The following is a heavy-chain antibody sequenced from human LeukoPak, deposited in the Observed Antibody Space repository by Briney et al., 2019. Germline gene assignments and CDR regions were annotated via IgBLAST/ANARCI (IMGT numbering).Heavy chain of an antibody. V-gene: IGHV3-30*18. Sequence: PGGSLRLSCAASGFTFSSYGRHWVRQAPGKGLEWVAVISYDGSNKYYADSVKGRFTISRDNSKNTLYLQMNSLRAEDTAVYYCAKDLSIFGVVMGSAFDIWGQETMVTVSS. CDR3: AKDLSIFGVVMGSAFDI. CDR2: ISYDGSNK. J-gene: IGHJ3*02. CDR1: GFTFSSYG. D-gene: IGHD3-3*01.